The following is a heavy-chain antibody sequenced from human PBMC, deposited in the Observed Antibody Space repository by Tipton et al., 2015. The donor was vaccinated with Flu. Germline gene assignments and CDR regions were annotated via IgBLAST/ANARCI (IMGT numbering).Heavy chain of an antibody. CDR1: RLTFSSYD. Sequence: SLRLSCTASRLTFSSYDMNWVRQAPGKGLEWVSFISSSGGAKYYADSVKGRFTISRDNAKTSLFLQMDSLRPEDTAVYYCVRAAYSNLEPDVWGPGTTVIVSS. J-gene: IGHJ6*02. D-gene: IGHD4-11*01. CDR2: ISSSGGAK. V-gene: IGHV3-48*03. CDR3: VRAAYSNLEPDV.